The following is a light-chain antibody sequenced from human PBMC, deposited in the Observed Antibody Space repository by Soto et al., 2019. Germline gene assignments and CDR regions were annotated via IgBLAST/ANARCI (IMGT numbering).Light chain of an antibody. V-gene: IGLV1-47*02. J-gene: IGLJ3*02. Sequence: QSVLTQPPSASGTPGQRVTISCSGSSSNIGSNYVYWYQQLPGTAPKLLIFSNNQRTSGVPDRFSGSKSGTSASLAISGLRSEDEADYYCAAWDDSLSGRVFGGGTKVTVL. CDR2: SNN. CDR1: SSNIGSNY. CDR3: AAWDDSLSGRV.